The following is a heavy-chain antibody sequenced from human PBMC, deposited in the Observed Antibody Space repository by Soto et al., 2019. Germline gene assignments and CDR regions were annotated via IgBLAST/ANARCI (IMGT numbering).Heavy chain of an antibody. CDR2: INHGGST. D-gene: IGHD5-12*01. V-gene: IGHV4-34*01. CDR3: ARTDIVTTNWFDP. CDR1: GESFIGYY. J-gene: IGHJ5*02. Sequence: QVHLQQWGAGLLKPSETLSLTCAVYGESFIGYYWTWIRQSPGKGPEWIGEINHGGSTNYNPSLKSRVTISIDTSKNQFSLKLTSVTAADTSVYYCARTDIVTTNWFDPWGQGTPVTVSS.